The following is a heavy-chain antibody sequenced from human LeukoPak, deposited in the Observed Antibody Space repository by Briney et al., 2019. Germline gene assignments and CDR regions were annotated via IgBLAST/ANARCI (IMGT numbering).Heavy chain of an antibody. J-gene: IGHJ6*03. D-gene: IGHD2-2*01. CDR2: IYYSGST. V-gene: IGHV4-39*01. CDR3: ARLRRYCSSTSCYLGYYYYYMDV. CDR1: GGSFSGYY. Sequence: SETLSLTCAVYGGSFSGYYWGWIRQPPGKGLEWIGSIYYSGSTYYNPSLKSRVTISVDTSKNQFSLKLSSVTAADTAVYYCARLRRYCSSTSCYLGYYYYYMDVWGKGTTVTISS.